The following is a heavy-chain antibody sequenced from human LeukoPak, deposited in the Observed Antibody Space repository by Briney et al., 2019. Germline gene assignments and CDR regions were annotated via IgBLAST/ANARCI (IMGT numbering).Heavy chain of an antibody. J-gene: IGHJ4*02. D-gene: IGHD6-19*01. CDR2: INHSGST. Sequence: SETLSLTCAVYGGSFSGYYWSWIRQPPGKGLEWIGEINHSGSTNYNPSLKGRVTISVDTSKNQFSLKLSSVTAADTAVYYCATAVADNFDYWGQGTLVTVSS. V-gene: IGHV4-34*01. CDR1: GGSFSGYY. CDR3: ATAVADNFDY.